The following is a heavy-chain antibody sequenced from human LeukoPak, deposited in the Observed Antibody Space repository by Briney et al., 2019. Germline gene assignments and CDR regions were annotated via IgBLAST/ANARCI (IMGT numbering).Heavy chain of an antibody. D-gene: IGHD3-22*01. Sequence: PGGSLRLSCAASGFTFSSYAMAWVRQAPGKGLQWVSGINGFGGSTYYADSVKGRFTISRDNSKNTLYLQMNSLRVEDTAVYYCAKRDYSDRSGYASLFDHWGQGSQVTVSS. CDR1: GFTFSSYA. J-gene: IGHJ4*02. V-gene: IGHV3-23*01. CDR2: INGFGGST. CDR3: AKRDYSDRSGYASLFDH.